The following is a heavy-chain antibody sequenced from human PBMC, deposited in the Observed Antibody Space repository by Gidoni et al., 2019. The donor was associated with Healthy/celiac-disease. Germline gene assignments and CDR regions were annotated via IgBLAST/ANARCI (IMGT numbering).Heavy chain of an antibody. V-gene: IGHV3-48*01. J-gene: IGHJ4*02. CDR1: GFTFSSYS. D-gene: IGHD1-26*01. CDR2: ISSSSSTI. Sequence: EVQLVESGGGLVQPGGSLRLSCAASGFTFSSYSINWVRQAPGKGLEWVSYISSSSSTIYYADSVKGRFTISRDNAKNSLYLQMNSLRAEDTAVYYCARDLSGSYRDYWGQGTLVTVSS. CDR3: ARDLSGSYRDY.